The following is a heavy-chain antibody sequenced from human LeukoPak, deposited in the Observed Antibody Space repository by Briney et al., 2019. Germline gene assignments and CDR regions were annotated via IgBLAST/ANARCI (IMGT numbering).Heavy chain of an antibody. CDR3: ARGRGCSSTSCYPDY. Sequence: GGSLRLSCAASGFTFSSYSMNWVRQAPGKGLEWVSSISSSRTYINYADSVEGRFTISRDNPKNSLYLQMNSLRAEDTAVYYCARGRGCSSTSCYPDYWGQGTLVTVSS. CDR2: ISSSRTYI. CDR1: GFTFSSYS. J-gene: IGHJ4*02. D-gene: IGHD2-2*01. V-gene: IGHV3-21*01.